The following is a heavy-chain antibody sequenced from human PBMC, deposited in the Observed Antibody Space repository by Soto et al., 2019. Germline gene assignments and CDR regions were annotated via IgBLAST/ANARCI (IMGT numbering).Heavy chain of an antibody. CDR3: ARDGAGFMIVVQYAFDI. CDR2: ISAYNGNT. V-gene: IGHV1-18*04. CDR1: GYTFSSYG. J-gene: IGHJ3*02. Sequence: QVQLVQSGAEVKKPGASVKVSCKASGYTFSSYGISWVRQAPGQGLEWMGWISAYNGNTNYAQKLQGRVTMTTDTSTSTAYMELRSLRSDDTAVYYCARDGAGFMIVVQYAFDIWGQGTMVTVSS. D-gene: IGHD3-22*01.